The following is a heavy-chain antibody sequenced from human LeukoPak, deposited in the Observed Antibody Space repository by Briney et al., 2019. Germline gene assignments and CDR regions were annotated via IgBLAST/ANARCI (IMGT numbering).Heavy chain of an antibody. V-gene: IGHV3-21*01. J-gene: IGHJ4*02. CDR3: ARAYEYSSGWYLEYYFDY. CDR2: ISSSSSYI. Sequence: GGSLRLSCAASGFTFSSSSMNWVRQAPGKGLEWVSSISSSSSYIYYADSVKGRFTISRDNAKNSLYLQMNSLRAEDTAVYYCARAYEYSSGWYLEYYFDYWGQGTLVTVSS. CDR1: GFTFSSSS. D-gene: IGHD6-19*01.